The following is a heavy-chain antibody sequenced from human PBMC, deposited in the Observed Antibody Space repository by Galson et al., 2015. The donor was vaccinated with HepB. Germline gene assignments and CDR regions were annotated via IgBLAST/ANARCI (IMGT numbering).Heavy chain of an antibody. J-gene: IGHJ4*02. V-gene: IGHV1-8*01. CDR2: MNPNSGNT. CDR3: ARGTRSYCVGDCYSE. Sequence: SVKVSCKASGYTFTSYDINWVRQATGQGLEWMGWMNPNSGNTGYAQKFQGRVTMTRNTSISTAYMELSSLRSEDTAVYYCARGTRSYCVGDCYSEWGQGTLVTVSS. CDR1: GYTFTSYD. D-gene: IGHD2-21*02.